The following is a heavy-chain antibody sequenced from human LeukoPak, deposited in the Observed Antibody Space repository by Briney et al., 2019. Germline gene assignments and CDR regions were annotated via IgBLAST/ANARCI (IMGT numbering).Heavy chain of an antibody. D-gene: IGHD4-11*01. V-gene: IGHV3-30-3*01. CDR2: ISYDGSNK. CDR1: GFTFSSCA. J-gene: IGHJ4*02. CDR3: ARDNDYSNLLGY. Sequence: GGSLRLSCAASGFTFSSCAMHWVRQAPGKGLEWVAVISYDGSNKYYADSVKGRFTISRDNSKNTLYLQMNSLRAEDTAVYYCARDNDYSNLLGYWGQGTPVTVSS.